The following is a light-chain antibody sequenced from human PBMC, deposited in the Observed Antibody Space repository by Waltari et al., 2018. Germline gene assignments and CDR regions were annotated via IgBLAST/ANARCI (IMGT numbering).Light chain of an antibody. J-gene: IGKJ1*01. V-gene: IGKV4-1*01. CDR1: QSLLSTSHNKNY. CDR2: WAS. Sequence: DVVITQSPDSLAVSLGARAPIHCKSRQSLLSTSHNKNYLAWDQQKPGQPPKILIYWASIRESGVPDRFSGSGSGTEFTLTMSGLQAEDVASYFCLQYLHTHRTFGQGTKVEIK. CDR3: LQYLHTHRT.